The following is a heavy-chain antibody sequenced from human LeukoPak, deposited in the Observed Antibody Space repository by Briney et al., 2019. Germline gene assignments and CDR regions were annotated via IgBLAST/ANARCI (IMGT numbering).Heavy chain of an antibody. J-gene: IGHJ4*02. V-gene: IGHV4-34*01. CDR3: ARAITYSSSWHFDY. Sequence: PSETLSLTCAVYGGSFSGYYWSWIRQPPGKGLEWIGEINHSGSTNYNPSLKSRVTISVDTSKNQFSLKLSSVTPEDTAVYYCARAITYSSSWHFDYWGQGTLVTVSS. D-gene: IGHD6-13*01. CDR2: INHSGST. CDR1: GGSFSGYY.